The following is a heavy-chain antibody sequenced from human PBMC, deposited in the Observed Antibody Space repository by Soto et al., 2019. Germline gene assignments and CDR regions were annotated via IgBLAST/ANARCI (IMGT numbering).Heavy chain of an antibody. D-gene: IGHD6-19*01. CDR1: GFTFSSYG. J-gene: IGHJ4*02. CDR3: AKDVLTAVAAGDY. Sequence: GGSLRLSCAASGFTFSSYGMHWVRQAPGKGLEWVALISYDGSNKYYADSVKGRFTISRDNSKNTLYLQMITLRTEDTAVYYCAKDVLTAVAAGDYWGQGTLVTVSS. CDR2: ISYDGSNK. V-gene: IGHV3-30*18.